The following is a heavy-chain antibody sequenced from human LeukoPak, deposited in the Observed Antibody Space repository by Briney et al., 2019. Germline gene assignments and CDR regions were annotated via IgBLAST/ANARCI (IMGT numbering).Heavy chain of an antibody. Sequence: PSETLSLTCTVSGGSISSSSYYWGWIRQAPGKGLEWVSSISSSGRSIYYADSVKGRFTISRDNAKNSLYLQMNSLRAEDTAVYYCAKYMYDSFDYRGQGTLVTVSS. CDR2: ISSSGRSI. D-gene: IGHD3-22*01. V-gene: IGHV3-11*04. CDR1: GGSISSSSYY. CDR3: AKYMYDSFDY. J-gene: IGHJ4*02.